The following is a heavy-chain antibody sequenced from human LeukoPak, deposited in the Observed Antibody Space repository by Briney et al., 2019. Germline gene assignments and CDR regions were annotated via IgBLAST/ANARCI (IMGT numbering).Heavy chain of an antibody. CDR3: ADSNYWYPVDY. J-gene: IGHJ4*02. CDR2: ISGSGDST. Sequence: GGSLRLSCAASGFTFSSYAMRWVRQAPGKGLEGVSSISGSGDSTYYADSVKGRFTISRDNSKNTLYLQMTSLRAEDTAVYYCADSNYWYPVDYWGQGALVTVSS. CDR1: GFTFSSYA. D-gene: IGHD4-11*01. V-gene: IGHV3-23*01.